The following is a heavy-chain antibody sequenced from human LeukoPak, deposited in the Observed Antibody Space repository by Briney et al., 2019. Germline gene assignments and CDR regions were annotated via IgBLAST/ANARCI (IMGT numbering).Heavy chain of an antibody. CDR1: AYTFTDYY. CDR2: INPSCGDT. J-gene: IGHJ4*02. V-gene: IGHV1-2*06. D-gene: IGHD1-26*01. Sequence: ASVKVSCKASAYTFTDYYVHWVRQAPGQGLEWMGRINPSCGDTNYAQNFQGRVTMTRDTSISTAYMELSRLRSDDTAVYYCATTSGYFYYWGQGTLVTVSS. CDR3: ATTSGYFYY.